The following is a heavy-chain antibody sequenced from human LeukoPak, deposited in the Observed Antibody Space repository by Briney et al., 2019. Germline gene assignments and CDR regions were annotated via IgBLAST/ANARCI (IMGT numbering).Heavy chain of an antibody. CDR1: GGSFNTYY. CDR3: ARIASYDY. D-gene: IGHD6-13*01. V-gene: IGHV4-34*01. Sequence: SETLSLTCAVYGGSFNTYYWSWIRQPPGKGLEWIGEINHSGSTNYNPSLKSRVTISVDTSKNQFSLKLSSVTAADTAVYYCARIASYDYWGQGTLVTVSS. CDR2: INHSGST. J-gene: IGHJ4*02.